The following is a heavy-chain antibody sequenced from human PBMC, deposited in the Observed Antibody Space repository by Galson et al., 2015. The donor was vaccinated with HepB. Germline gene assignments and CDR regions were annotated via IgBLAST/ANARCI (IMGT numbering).Heavy chain of an antibody. CDR2: ISYDGSNK. V-gene: IGHV3-30*04. J-gene: IGHJ4*02. D-gene: IGHD1-26*01. Sequence: SLRLSCAASGFTFSSYAMHWVRQAPGKGLEWVAVISYDGSNKYYADSVKGRFTISRDNSKNTLYLQMNSLRAEDTAVYYCARDPGGVGGRGGYFDYWGQGTLVTVSS. CDR1: GFTFSSYA. CDR3: ARDPGGVGGRGGYFDY.